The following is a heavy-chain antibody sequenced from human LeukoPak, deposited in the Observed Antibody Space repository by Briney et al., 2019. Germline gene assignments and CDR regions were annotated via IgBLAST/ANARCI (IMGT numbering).Heavy chain of an antibody. D-gene: IGHD1-26*01. CDR2: IKQDGSEK. CDR1: GFTFSSYW. V-gene: IGHV3-7*01. CDR3: AREIGSYFGGDY. Sequence: GGSLRLSCAASGFTFSSYWMSWVRQAPGKGLEWVANIKQDGSEKYVDSVKGRFTISRDNAKNSLYLQMNSLRAEDTAVYYCAREIGSYFGGDYWGQGTLVTVSS. J-gene: IGHJ4*02.